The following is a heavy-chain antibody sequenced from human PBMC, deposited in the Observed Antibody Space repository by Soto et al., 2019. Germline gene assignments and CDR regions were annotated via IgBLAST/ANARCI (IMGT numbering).Heavy chain of an antibody. V-gene: IGHV3-33*01. CDR3: ARTRWFRGNYYYYGMDV. D-gene: IGHD3-10*01. CDR2: IWYDGSNK. CDR1: GFTFSSYG. Sequence: PGGSLRLSCAASGFTFSSYGMHWVRQAPGKGLEWVAVIWYDGSNKYYADSVKGRFTISRDNSKNTLYLQMNSLRAEDTAVYYCARTRWFRGNYYYYGMDVWGQGTTVTVSS. J-gene: IGHJ6*02.